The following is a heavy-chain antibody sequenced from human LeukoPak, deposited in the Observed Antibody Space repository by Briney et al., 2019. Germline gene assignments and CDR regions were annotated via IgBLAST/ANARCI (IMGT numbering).Heavy chain of an antibody. V-gene: IGHV3-9*01. CDR3: AKAGGSTMVRGGHATDWSAFDI. CDR2: ISWNSGSI. D-gene: IGHD3-10*01. J-gene: IGHJ3*02. Sequence: GGSLRLSCAASGFTFDDYAMHWVRHAPGKGLEWVSGISWNSGSIGYADSVKGRFTISRDNAKNSLYLQMNSLRAEDTALYYCAKAGGSTMVRGGHATDWSAFDIWGQGTMVTVSS. CDR1: GFTFDDYA.